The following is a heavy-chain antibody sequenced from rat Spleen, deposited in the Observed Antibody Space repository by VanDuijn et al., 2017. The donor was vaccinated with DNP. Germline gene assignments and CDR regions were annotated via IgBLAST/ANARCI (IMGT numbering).Heavy chain of an antibody. CDR1: GYSITSNY. V-gene: IGHV3-3*01. J-gene: IGHJ2*01. CDR2: VTNAGST. Sequence: EVQLQESGPGLVKPSQSLSLTCSVTGYSITSNYWGWIRKFPGNKLEWMGYVTNAGSTDYNPSLKSRISITTDTSKNQFFLQVNSVTPEDTATYYCAIQRGVVDYWDQGVMVTVSS. D-gene: IGHD4-4*01. CDR3: AIQRGVVDY.